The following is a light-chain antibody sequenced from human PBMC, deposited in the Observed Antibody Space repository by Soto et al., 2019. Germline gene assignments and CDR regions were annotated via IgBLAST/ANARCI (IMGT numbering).Light chain of an antibody. CDR3: SSYTSSNTLYV. Sequence: QSALTQPASVSGSPGQSITISCTGNSSDVGGYNYVSWYQQHPGKAPKLMIYDVNNRPSGVSDRFSGSKSGNTASLTISGLQAEDEADYFCSSYTSSNTLYVLGAGTKLTVL. V-gene: IGLV2-14*01. CDR1: SSDVGGYNY. J-gene: IGLJ1*01. CDR2: DVN.